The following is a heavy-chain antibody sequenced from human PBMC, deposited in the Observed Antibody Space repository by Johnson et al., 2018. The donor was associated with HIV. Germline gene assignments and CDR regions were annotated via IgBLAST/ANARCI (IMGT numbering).Heavy chain of an antibody. V-gene: IGHV3-7*05. CDR1: GFTFSGYW. CDR3: AWPGIGGGAHAVDI. J-gene: IGHJ3*02. D-gene: IGHD3-10*01. Sequence: EVQLVESGGGLVQPGGSLRLSCAASGFTFSGYWMNWVRQAPGKGLEWVANIKQDGSEKYYADSVKGRFTISRDNAKNSLYLQMNSLRAEDTAVYYCAWPGIGGGAHAVDIWGQGTMVTVSS. CDR2: IKQDGSEK.